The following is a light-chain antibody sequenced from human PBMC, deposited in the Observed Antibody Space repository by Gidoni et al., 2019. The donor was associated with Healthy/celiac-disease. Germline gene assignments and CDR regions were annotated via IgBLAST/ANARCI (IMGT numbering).Light chain of an antibody. V-gene: IGKV1-5*01. CDR3: QQYNSYSRT. Sequence: DIQMTQSPSTLSASVGDRVTNTCRASQSISSWLAWYQQKPGKAPKLLIYDASSLESGVPSRFSGSGSGTEFTLTISSLQPDDFATYYCQQYNSYSRTFGQRPKVEIK. J-gene: IGKJ1*01. CDR1: QSISSW. CDR2: DAS.